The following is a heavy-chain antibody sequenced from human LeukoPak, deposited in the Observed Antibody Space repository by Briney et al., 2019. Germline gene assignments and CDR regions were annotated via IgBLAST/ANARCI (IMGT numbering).Heavy chain of an antibody. D-gene: IGHD6-13*01. Sequence: SETLSLTCTVSGGSISSYYWSWIRQPPGKGLEWIGYIYYSGSTNYNPSLKSRVTISVDTSKNQFSLKLSSVTAADTAVYYCARLLYSSSWYVGYYFDYWGQGTLVTVSS. CDR3: ARLLYSSSWYVGYYFDY. CDR1: GGSISSYY. J-gene: IGHJ4*02. V-gene: IGHV4-59*01. CDR2: IYYSGST.